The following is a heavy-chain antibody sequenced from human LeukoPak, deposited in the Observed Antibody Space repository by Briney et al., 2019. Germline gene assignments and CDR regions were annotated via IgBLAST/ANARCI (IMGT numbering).Heavy chain of an antibody. CDR3: AREEGDYGDYVNY. V-gene: IGHV1-69*01. J-gene: IGHJ4*02. CDR1: GGTFSSYA. Sequence: ASVKVSCKASGGTFSSYAISWVRQAPGQGLEWMGEIIPIFGTANYAQKFQGRVTITADESTSTAYMELSSLRSEDTAVYYCAREEGDYGDYVNYWGQGTLVTVSS. CDR2: IIPIFGTA. D-gene: IGHD4-17*01.